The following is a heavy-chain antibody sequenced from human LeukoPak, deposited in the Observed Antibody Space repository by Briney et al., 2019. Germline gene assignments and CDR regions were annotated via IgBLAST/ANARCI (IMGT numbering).Heavy chain of an antibody. CDR3: AKGGGGQCSGGFCSNFDY. CDR2: ISASGGTT. V-gene: IGHV3-23*01. J-gene: IGHJ4*02. CDR1: GFTFTTYA. Sequence: GGSLRLSCAASGFTFTTYAMNWVRQAPGKGLEWVSGISASGGTTYYADSVKGRFTISRDNSKMTLYLQMNSLRGEDTALYYCAKGGGGQCSGGFCSNFDYWGQGAQVTVSA. D-gene: IGHD2-15*01.